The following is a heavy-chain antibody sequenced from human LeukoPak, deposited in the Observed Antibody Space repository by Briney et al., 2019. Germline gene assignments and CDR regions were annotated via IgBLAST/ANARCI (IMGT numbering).Heavy chain of an antibody. J-gene: IGHJ3*02. V-gene: IGHV3-23*01. D-gene: IGHD1-26*01. CDR2: ISGSGGST. CDR3: AKVELFSYAFDI. CDR1: GFTFSSYA. Sequence: PGGSLRLSCAASGFTFSSYAMSWVRQAPGKGLEWVSAISGSGGSTYYADSVKGRFTISRDNSKNTLYLQMNSLRAEDTAVYHCAKVELFSYAFDIWGQGTMVTVSS.